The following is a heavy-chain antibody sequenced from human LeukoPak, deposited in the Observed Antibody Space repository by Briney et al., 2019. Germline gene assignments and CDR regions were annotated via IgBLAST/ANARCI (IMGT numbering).Heavy chain of an antibody. Sequence: ASVKVSCKASGYTFTSYGISWVRQAPGQGLEWMGWISAYNGNTNYAQKLQGRVTMTTDTSTSTAYMELRSLRSDDTAVYYCARAADYYDSSGGENWFDPWGQGTLVTVSS. V-gene: IGHV1-18*01. CDR2: ISAYNGNT. CDR3: ARAADYYDSSGGENWFDP. D-gene: IGHD3-22*01. J-gene: IGHJ5*02. CDR1: GYTFTSYG.